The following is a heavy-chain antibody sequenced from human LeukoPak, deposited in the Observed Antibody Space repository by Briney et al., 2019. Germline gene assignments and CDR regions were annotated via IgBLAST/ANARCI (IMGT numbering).Heavy chain of an antibody. CDR1: GDRVPSNRAT. V-gene: IGHV6-1*01. D-gene: IGHD4-17*01. J-gene: IGHJ4*02. CDR3: ARRTGDYNYRAY. Sequence: SQTLSLTCAISGDRVPSNRATWNWIRQSPSRGLEWLGRTYYRSKWYNDYAVSVKSRITINPDTSKNQFSLQLNSVTPEDTAVYYCARRTGDYNYRAYWGQGTLVTVSS. CDR2: TYYRSKWYN.